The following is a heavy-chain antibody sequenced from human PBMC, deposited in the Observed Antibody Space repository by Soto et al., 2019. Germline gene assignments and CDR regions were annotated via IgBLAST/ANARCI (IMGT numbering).Heavy chain of an antibody. CDR2: IWYDGSNK. V-gene: IGHV3-33*01. CDR3: ARDRLTSWYDPHFDY. Sequence: QVQLVESGGGVVQPGRSLRLSCAASGFTFSSYGMHWVRQAPGKGLEWVAVIWYDGSNKYYADSVKGRFTISRDNSKNTLYLQMNSLRAEDTAVYYCARDRLTSWYDPHFDYWGQGTLVTVSS. D-gene: IGHD6-13*01. CDR1: GFTFSSYG. J-gene: IGHJ4*02.